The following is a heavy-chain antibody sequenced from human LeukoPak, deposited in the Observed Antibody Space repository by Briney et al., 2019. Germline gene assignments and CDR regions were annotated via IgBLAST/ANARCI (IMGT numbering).Heavy chain of an antibody. V-gene: IGHV3-30*04. CDR3: AKVGSVVIPATAGGHY. Sequence: PGGSLRLSCAASGFTFSSYAMHWVRQAPGKGLEWVTVISYDGSNKYYADSVKGRFTISRDNSKNTLYLQMNSLRAEDTAVYYCAKVGSVVIPATAGGHYWGQGTLVTVSS. J-gene: IGHJ4*02. CDR2: ISYDGSNK. CDR1: GFTFSSYA. D-gene: IGHD2-2*01.